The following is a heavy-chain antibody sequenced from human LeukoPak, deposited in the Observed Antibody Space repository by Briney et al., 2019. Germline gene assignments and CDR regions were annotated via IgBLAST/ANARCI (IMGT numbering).Heavy chain of an antibody. V-gene: IGHV3-23*01. D-gene: IGHD5-12*01. Sequence: PGGSLRLSCAASGFTFSNYAMTWVRQAPGKGLEWVSTISGSGGTYYADSVKGRFTISRDNSKNTLYLQLNSLRAEDTAVYYCAEVMDRDIVATIRLGSQYYFDYWGQGTLVTVSS. CDR1: GFTFSNYA. CDR2: ISGSGGT. CDR3: AEVMDRDIVATIRLGSQYYFDY. J-gene: IGHJ4*02.